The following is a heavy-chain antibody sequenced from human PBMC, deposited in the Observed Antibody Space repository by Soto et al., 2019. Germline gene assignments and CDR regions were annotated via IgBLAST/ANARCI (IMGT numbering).Heavy chain of an antibody. V-gene: IGHV3-21*01. CDR2: ISSSSSHT. CDR3: ARDRSGSYPPGDGMDV. CDR1: GFTFSSFS. J-gene: IGHJ6*02. D-gene: IGHD3-10*01. Sequence: GSLRLSCAASGFTFSSFSMNWVRQAPGKGPEWASAISSSSSHTYYADSVKGRFTISRDNAKNSLYLQVNSLRAEDTAVYYCARDRSGSYPPGDGMDVWGPGTTVTVSS.